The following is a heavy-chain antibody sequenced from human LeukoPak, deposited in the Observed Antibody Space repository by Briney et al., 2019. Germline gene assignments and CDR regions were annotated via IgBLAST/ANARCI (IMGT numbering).Heavy chain of an antibody. D-gene: IGHD3-22*01. CDR1: GFTFSNYW. Sequence: GGSLSLSCAASGFTFSNYWMHWVRQAPGRGLVWVSRIRGDGSTTAYADSVKGRFTISRDNAKKSVYLQMNSLRAEDTALYYCVRLREDSSSWGRNGGEGTLVTVPS. CDR2: IRGDGSTT. V-gene: IGHV3-74*01. J-gene: IGHJ4*02. CDR3: VRLREDSSSWGRN.